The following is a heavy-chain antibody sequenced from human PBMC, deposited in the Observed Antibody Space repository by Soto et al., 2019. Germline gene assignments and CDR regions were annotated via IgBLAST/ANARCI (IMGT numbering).Heavy chain of an antibody. J-gene: IGHJ4*02. D-gene: IGHD2-21*01. CDR3: AKDAVYNDGLWLMDH. V-gene: IGHV3-23*05. CDR2: IYGSGRGI. CDR1: GLRRSNFS. Sequence: GSLALSSNACGLRRSNFSMMWVRQTPGKGLECISGIYGSGRGIEYADSVKGRFTISRDNSKNTVYLQMTDLRADDTAIYYCAKDAVYNDGLWLMDHWGRGTQVTVSS.